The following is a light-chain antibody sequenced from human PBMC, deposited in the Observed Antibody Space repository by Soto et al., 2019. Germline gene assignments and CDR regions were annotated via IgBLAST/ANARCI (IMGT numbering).Light chain of an antibody. CDR3: QQFGDSLT. CDR2: GAS. V-gene: IGKV3-20*01. Sequence: EMVLTQSPGTLSLSPGGRATLSCRASQSVSNNYLAWYQQKPGQAPRLVIYGASNRATGIPDRFSASGSGTDFTLTISRLEPEDFAVYYCQQFGDSLTFGGGTKVDI. CDR1: QSVSNNY. J-gene: IGKJ4*01.